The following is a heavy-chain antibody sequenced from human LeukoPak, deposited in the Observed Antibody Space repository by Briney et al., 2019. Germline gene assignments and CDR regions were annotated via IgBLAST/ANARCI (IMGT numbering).Heavy chain of an antibody. CDR2: ISGSGGST. V-gene: IGHV3-23*01. CDR1: GFTFSSYA. Sequence: GGSLRLSCAASGFTFSSYAMSWVRQAPGKGLEWVSAISGSGGSTYYADSVKGRFTISRDNSKNTLYLQMNSLRAEDTAAYYCARFRHITMIVVGAPRDAFDIWGQGTMVTVSS. J-gene: IGHJ3*02. D-gene: IGHD3-22*01. CDR3: ARFRHITMIVVGAPRDAFDI.